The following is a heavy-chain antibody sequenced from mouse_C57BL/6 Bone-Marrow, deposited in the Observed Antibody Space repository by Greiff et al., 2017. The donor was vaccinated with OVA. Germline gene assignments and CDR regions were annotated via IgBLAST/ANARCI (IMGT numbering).Heavy chain of an antibody. CDR2: IDPANGNT. Sequence: EVQLKESVAELVRPGASVKLSCTASGFNIKNTYMHWVKQRPEQGLEWIGRIDPANGNTKYAPKFQGKATITADTSSNTAYMQLSSLTSEDTARYDGAGGEGRGYFDGGGTGTTVTAAS. CDR1: GFNIKNTY. D-gene: IGHD3-3*01. CDR3: AGGEGRGYFDG. V-gene: IGHV14-3*01. J-gene: IGHJ1*03.